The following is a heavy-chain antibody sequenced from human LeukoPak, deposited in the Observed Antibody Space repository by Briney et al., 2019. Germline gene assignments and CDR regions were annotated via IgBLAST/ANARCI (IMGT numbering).Heavy chain of an antibody. CDR3: ARDYHYGQADY. CDR1: GLTFSVHW. V-gene: IGHV3-74*01. D-gene: IGHD3-10*01. J-gene: IGHJ4*02. Sequence: SGGSLRLSCAASGLTFSVHWIHWVRETPSKWLVWVASLSQDGSVTLYADAVRGRFTISRDNAECTVSLHLNSLGVDDTSLYYRARDYHYGQADYWGQGTVVTVS. CDR2: LSQDGSVT.